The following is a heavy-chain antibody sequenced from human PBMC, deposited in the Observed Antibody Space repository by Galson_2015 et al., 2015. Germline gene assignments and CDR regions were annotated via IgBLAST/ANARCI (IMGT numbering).Heavy chain of an antibody. J-gene: IGHJ4*02. CDR1: GYTFTSYA. D-gene: IGHD6-19*01. Sequence: SVKVSCKASGYTFTSYAIHWVRQAPGQRLEWMGWINVGNGNTKYSQNFQGRVSSTRDTSASTVYMELSSQRSEDTALYYCAREEGYNSGFDYWGQGTLVTVSS. CDR2: INVGNGNT. CDR3: AREEGYNSGFDY. V-gene: IGHV1-3*01.